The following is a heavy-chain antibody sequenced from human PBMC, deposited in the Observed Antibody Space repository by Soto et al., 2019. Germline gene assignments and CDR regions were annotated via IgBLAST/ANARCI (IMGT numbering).Heavy chain of an antibody. CDR2: IYYSGST. J-gene: IGHJ4*02. CDR1: GGSIGIYY. D-gene: IGHD5-12*01. V-gene: IGHV4-59*01. Sequence: PSDTLSLTCTVSGGSIGIYYWSWIRQPPGKGLEWIGYIYYSGSTNYNPSLKSRVTISVDTSKNQFSLKLSSVTAADTAVYYCASMSGYEDYFDYWGKGTLVTVSS. CDR3: ASMSGYEDYFDY.